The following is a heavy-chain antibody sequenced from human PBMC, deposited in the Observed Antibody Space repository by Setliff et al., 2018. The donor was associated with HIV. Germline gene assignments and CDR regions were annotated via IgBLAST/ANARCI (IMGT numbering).Heavy chain of an antibody. CDR3: ARAISTPSYYYHVDV. V-gene: IGHV4-39*01. CDR2: FYYSGNT. J-gene: IGHJ6*04. CDR1: GDSVNDRSYF. Sequence: PSETLSLTCTVSGDSVNDRSYFWGWIRQPPGKGLEWIATFYYSGNTYYNPSLKSRVTISVDTSKNQFSLKLGSVTAADTAVYYCARAISTPSYYYHVDVWGTGTPVTVSS. D-gene: IGHD3-16*01.